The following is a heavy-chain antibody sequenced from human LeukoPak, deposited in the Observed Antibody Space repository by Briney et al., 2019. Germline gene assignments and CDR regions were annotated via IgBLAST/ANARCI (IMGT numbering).Heavy chain of an antibody. CDR3: AREWYYYALGY. J-gene: IGHJ4*02. CDR2: IYYSGSS. CDR1: GGSISSSSYY. V-gene: IGHV4-39*07. D-gene: IGHD3-10*01. Sequence: PSETLSLTCTVSGGSISSSSYYWGWIRQPPGKGLEWIGSIYYSGSSYYNPSLKSRVTISVDTSKNQFSLKLSSVTAADTAVYYCAREWYYYALGYWGQGTLVTVSS.